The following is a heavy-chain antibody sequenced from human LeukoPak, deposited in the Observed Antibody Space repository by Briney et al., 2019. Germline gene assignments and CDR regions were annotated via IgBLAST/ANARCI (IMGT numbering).Heavy chain of an antibody. D-gene: IGHD6-13*01. J-gene: IGHJ5*02. Sequence: ASVKVSCKASGYTFTGYYMHWVRQAPGQGLEWMGWINPNSGGTNYAQKFQGRVTMTRDTSISTAYMELSSLRADDTAVYYCAKDRLSSWSFGGPRFDPWGQGTLVTVSP. CDR2: INPNSGGT. CDR1: GYTFTGYY. V-gene: IGHV1-2*02. CDR3: AKDRLSSWSFGGPRFDP.